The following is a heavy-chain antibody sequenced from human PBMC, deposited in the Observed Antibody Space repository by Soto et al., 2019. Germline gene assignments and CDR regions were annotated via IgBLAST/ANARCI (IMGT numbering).Heavy chain of an antibody. CDR2: IIPIFGTA. D-gene: IGHD5-18*01. J-gene: IGHJ4*02. CDR1: GGTFSSYA. Sequence: SVKVSCKASGGTFSSYAISWVRQAPGQGLEWMGGIIPIFGTANYAQKFQGRVTITADESTSTAYMELSSLRSEDTAVYYCARSRSGYSYGFFDYWGQGTLVTVSS. V-gene: IGHV1-69*13. CDR3: ARSRSGYSYGFFDY.